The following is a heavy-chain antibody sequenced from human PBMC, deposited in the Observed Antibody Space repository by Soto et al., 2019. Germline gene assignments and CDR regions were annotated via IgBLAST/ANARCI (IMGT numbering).Heavy chain of an antibody. V-gene: IGHV3-30-3*01. CDR1: GFTFSSYA. J-gene: IGHJ6*02. Sequence: GGSLRLSCAASGFTFSSYAMHWVRQAPGKGLEWVAVISYDGSNKYYADSVKGRFTISRDNSKNTLYLQMNSLRAEDTAVYYCAREPTAAIVRMDVWGQGTTVTVSS. CDR3: AREPTAAIVRMDV. D-gene: IGHD2-2*02. CDR2: ISYDGSNK.